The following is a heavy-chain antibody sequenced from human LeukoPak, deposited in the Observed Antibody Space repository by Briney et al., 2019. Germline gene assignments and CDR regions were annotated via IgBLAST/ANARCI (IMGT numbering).Heavy chain of an antibody. V-gene: IGHV3-53*05. D-gene: IGHD3-22*01. CDR2: LYSGGNR. CDR3: AREAPPFTMIVVVARAFDI. CDR1: GFTVSSNY. Sequence: GGSLRLSCAASGFTVSSNYMSWVRQAPGKGLEWVSTLYSGGNRYYADSVKGRFTISRDNSKNTLYLQMNSLRAEDTAVYYCAREAPPFTMIVVVARAFDIWGQGTMVTVSS. J-gene: IGHJ3*02.